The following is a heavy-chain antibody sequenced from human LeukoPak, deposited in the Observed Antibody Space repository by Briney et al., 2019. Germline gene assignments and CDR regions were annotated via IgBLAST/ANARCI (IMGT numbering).Heavy chain of an antibody. V-gene: IGHV7-4-1*02. Sequence: ASVKVSCKASGYTFINYAINWVRQAPGQGLEWMGWINTYTGNPTYAQGFTGRFVFSLDTSVSTAFLQISSLKAEDTAVYYCARGRGYCSGGSCLFDPWGQGTLVTVSS. D-gene: IGHD2-15*01. CDR1: GYTFINYA. CDR2: INTYTGNP. CDR3: ARGRGYCSGGSCLFDP. J-gene: IGHJ5*02.